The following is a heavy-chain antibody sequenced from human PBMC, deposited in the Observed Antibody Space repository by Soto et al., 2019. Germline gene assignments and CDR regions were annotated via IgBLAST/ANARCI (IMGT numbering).Heavy chain of an antibody. CDR2: VTGSGDRR. V-gene: IGHV3-23*01. Sequence: ARSLRLCCVASGHPFNRYAMSWVRKAPGKGPEWVSGVTGSGDRRLHADSVEGRLTISRDNSKNTLYLQMDGLRAEDTAVYYCAKETNIAWGLVDGWGQGTTVTFSS. J-gene: IGHJ6*02. CDR3: AKETNIAWGLVDG. CDR1: GHPFNRYA. D-gene: IGHD7-27*01.